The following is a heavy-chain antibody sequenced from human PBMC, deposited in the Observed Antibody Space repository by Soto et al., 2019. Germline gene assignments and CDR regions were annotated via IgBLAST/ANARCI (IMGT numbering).Heavy chain of an antibody. Sequence: PGGSLRLSCAASGVILSDYTINCVRQAPGKGLEWVAVISYDGMYKYYADSVKGRFTTSRDNSKNSLYLQMNSLTTEDTAVYYCARWGQWNRTGFWWGAPDYWGLGT. CDR3: ARWGQWNRTGFWWGAPDY. D-gene: IGHD3-9*01. V-gene: IGHV3-30*04. CDR2: ISYDGMYK. CDR1: GVILSDYT. J-gene: IGHJ4*02.